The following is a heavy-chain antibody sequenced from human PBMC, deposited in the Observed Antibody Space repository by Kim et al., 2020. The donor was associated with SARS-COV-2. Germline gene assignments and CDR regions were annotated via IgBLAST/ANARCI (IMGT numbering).Heavy chain of an antibody. J-gene: IGHJ4*02. CDR2: ITPRSGGT. CDR3: ARGLKDTMSY. Sequence: ASVKVSCKASGYTFTDYYIHWVRQAPGQGLEWMGWITPRSGGTKYAQKFQGRVSMTRDTSISTAHMELSSLTSDDTALYYCARGLKDTMSYWGQGTLVTVSS. CDR1: GYTFTDYY. V-gene: IGHV1-2*02. D-gene: IGHD3-10*02.